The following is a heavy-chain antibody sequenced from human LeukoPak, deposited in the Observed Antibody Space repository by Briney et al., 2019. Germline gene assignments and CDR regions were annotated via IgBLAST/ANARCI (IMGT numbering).Heavy chain of an antibody. D-gene: IGHD3-22*01. CDR3: ARYETDSSDEEYYYYYMDV. Sequence: GGSLRLSCAASGFTFSSYEMNWVRQAPGKGLEWVSYNSSSGSTIYYADSVKGRFTISRDNAKNSLYLQMNSLRAEDTAVYYCARYETDSSDEEYYYYYMDVWGKGTTVTVSS. V-gene: IGHV3-48*03. CDR1: GFTFSSYE. J-gene: IGHJ6*03. CDR2: NSSSGSTI.